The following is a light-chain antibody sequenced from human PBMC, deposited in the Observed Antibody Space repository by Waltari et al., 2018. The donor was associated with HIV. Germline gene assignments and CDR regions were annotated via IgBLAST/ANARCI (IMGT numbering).Light chain of an antibody. Sequence: QPGLAQPASVSGSPGQSTTTSCTGTSRDAGGYHSLSWYQQHPGKAPKLIIYDVSSRPSGVSDRFSGSKSGNTASLTIAGLQPEDEAEYFCSSYTSSSTPTFGGGTKLTVL. V-gene: IGLV2-14*03. CDR3: SSYTSSSTPT. CDR1: SRDAGGYHS. J-gene: IGLJ2*01. CDR2: DVS.